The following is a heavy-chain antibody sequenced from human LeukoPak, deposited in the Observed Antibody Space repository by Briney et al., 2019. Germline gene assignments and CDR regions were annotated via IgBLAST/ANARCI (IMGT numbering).Heavy chain of an antibody. D-gene: IGHD6-13*01. CDR1: GGSISSGGYY. CDR3: ARTASSSGYSSSWLYYFDY. Sequence: SETLSLTCTVSGGSISSGGYYWSWIRQYPGEGLEWMGYNTRYNPSLKSRVTISVDTSKNQFSLKLSSVTAADTAVYYCARTASSSGYSSSWLYYFDYWGQGTLVTVSS. V-gene: IGHV4-31*03. J-gene: IGHJ4*02. CDR2: NT.